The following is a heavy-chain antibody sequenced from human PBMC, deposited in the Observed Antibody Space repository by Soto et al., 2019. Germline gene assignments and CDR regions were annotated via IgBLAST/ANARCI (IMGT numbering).Heavy chain of an antibody. J-gene: IGHJ6*02. Sequence: GGSLRLSCAASGFTFSSYAMHWVRQAPGKGLEWVAVISYDGSNKYYADSVKGRFTISRDNSKNTLYLQMNSLRAEDTAVYYCARDRSSGWDKYYYYGMDVWGQGTTVTVSS. CDR3: ARDRSSGWDKYYYYGMDV. CDR1: GFTFSSYA. CDR2: ISYDGSNK. V-gene: IGHV3-30-3*01. D-gene: IGHD6-19*01.